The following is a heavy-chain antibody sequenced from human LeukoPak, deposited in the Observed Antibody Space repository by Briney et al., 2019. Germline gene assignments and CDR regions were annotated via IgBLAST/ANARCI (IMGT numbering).Heavy chain of an antibody. Sequence: PGGSLRLSCAASGFTFSSFALSWVRQAPGKGLGWVSGISGSGGSTYYGDSVKGRFTISRDNSKNTLYLQMHSLRAEDTAVYYCAKPIAVAGNSDYWGQGTLVTVSS. J-gene: IGHJ4*02. V-gene: IGHV3-23*01. CDR2: ISGSGGST. CDR3: AKPIAVAGNSDY. CDR1: GFTFSSFA. D-gene: IGHD6-19*01.